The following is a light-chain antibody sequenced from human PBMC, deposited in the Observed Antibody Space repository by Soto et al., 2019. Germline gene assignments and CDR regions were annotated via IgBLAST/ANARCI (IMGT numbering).Light chain of an antibody. Sequence: DIQMTQSPSTLSASVGDRVTITCRASQSISRWLAWYQQKPGKAPNLLIYDASTLHSGVPSRFSGSGSGTQFTHTITNLQPDDFATYFCQQYNTPWTFGQGTNVEIK. V-gene: IGKV1-5*01. CDR2: DAS. CDR1: QSISRW. CDR3: QQYNTPWT. J-gene: IGKJ1*01.